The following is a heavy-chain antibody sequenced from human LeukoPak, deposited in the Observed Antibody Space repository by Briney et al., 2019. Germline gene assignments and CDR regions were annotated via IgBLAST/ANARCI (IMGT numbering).Heavy chain of an antibody. CDR2: IYPGDSDT. D-gene: IGHD6-13*01. Sequence: GESLKISCKGSGYSVTNYWIGWVRQMPGKGLEWMGIIYPGDSDTRYSPSFQGQVTISADKSISTAYLQWSSLKASDTAIYYCASPSIAATGAPYYYYGMDVWGQGTTVTVSS. J-gene: IGHJ6*02. V-gene: IGHV5-51*01. CDR1: GYSVTNYW. CDR3: ASPSIAATGAPYYYYGMDV.